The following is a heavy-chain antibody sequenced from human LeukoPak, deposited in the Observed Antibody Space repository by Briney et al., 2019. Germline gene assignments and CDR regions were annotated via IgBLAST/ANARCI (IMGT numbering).Heavy chain of an antibody. CDR1: GFTVSSNY. V-gene: IGHV3-53*01. CDR3: ARGQNSGYDFYYYGMDV. CDR2: IYSGGST. J-gene: IGHJ6*02. D-gene: IGHD5-12*01. Sequence: GGSLRLSCAASGFTVSSNYMSWVRQAPGKGLEWVSVIYSGGSTYYADSVKGRFTISRDNSKNTLYLQMNSLRAEDTAVYYRARGQNSGYDFYYYGMDVWGQGTTVTVSS.